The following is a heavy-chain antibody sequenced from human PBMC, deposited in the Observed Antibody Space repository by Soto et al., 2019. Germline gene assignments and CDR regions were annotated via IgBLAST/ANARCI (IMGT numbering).Heavy chain of an antibody. CDR2: ISGSGGST. D-gene: IGHD4-17*01. CDR3: ANSDPRDYGDYVDYYYGMDV. CDR1: GFTFSSYA. Sequence: HPGGSLRLSCAASGFTFSSYAMSWVRQAPGKGLEWVSAISGSGGSTYYADSVKGRFTISRDNSKNTLYLQMNSLRAEDTAVYYCANSDPRDYGDYVDYYYGMDVWGQGTTVTVSS. V-gene: IGHV3-23*01. J-gene: IGHJ6*02.